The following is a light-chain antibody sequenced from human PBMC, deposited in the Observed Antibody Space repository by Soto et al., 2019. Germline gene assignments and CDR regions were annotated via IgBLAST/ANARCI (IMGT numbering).Light chain of an antibody. CDR2: GNS. CDR3: QSYDSSLSAWV. J-gene: IGLJ3*02. V-gene: IGLV1-40*01. Sequence: QAVVTQPPSVSGAPGQRVTISCTESSSNIGAGYDVHWYQQLPGTAPKLLIYGNSNRPSGVPDRFSGSKSGTSASLAITGLQAEDEADYYCQSYDSSLSAWVFGGGTQLT. CDR1: SSNIGAGYD.